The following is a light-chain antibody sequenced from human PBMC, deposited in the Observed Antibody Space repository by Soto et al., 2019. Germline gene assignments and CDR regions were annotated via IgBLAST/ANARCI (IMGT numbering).Light chain of an antibody. CDR1: QSVSSY. CDR3: QQYDSSPYT. Sequence: EIVLTQSPGTLSLSPGERASLSCGASQSVSSYLAWYQQKPGQAPRLVIYGASNRATGIPDRVSGSGSGTDFTLTISRLEPEDFAVYYCQQYDSSPYTFGQGTKLELK. V-gene: IGKV3-20*01. J-gene: IGKJ2*01. CDR2: GAS.